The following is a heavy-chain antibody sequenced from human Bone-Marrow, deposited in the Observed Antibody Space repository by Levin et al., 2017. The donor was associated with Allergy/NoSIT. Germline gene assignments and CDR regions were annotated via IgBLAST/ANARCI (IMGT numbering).Heavy chain of an antibody. J-gene: IGHJ4*02. CDR1: GFTFSSYG. Sequence: GGSLRLSCAASGFTFSSYGMHWVRQAPGKGLEWVAVIWYDGSNKYYADSVKGRFTISRDNSKNTLYLQMNSLRAEDTAVYYCARSGAMAAFDYWGQGTLVTVSS. D-gene: IGHD6-25*01. CDR2: IWYDGSNK. CDR3: ARSGAMAAFDY. V-gene: IGHV3-33*01.